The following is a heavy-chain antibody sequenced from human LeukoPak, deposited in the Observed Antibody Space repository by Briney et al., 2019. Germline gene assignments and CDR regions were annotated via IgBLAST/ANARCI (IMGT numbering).Heavy chain of an antibody. Sequence: SETLSLTCTASGGSINNYFWSWIRQPAGKGLEWSGRIYSSGSTNYNPSLKSRVTISVDTSKNQFSLRLSSVTAADTAVYYCARWRSGSLDYWGQGTLVTVSS. CDR1: GGSINNYF. D-gene: IGHD3-10*01. V-gene: IGHV4-4*07. J-gene: IGHJ4*02. CDR3: ARWRSGSLDY. CDR2: IYSSGST.